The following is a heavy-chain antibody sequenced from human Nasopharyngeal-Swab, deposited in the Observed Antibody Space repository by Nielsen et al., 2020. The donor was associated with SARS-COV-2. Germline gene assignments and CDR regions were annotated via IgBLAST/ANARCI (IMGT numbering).Heavy chain of an antibody. J-gene: IGHJ6*02. CDR3: ARGAYRLLDV. D-gene: IGHD3-16*01. CDR2: MYSDDRT. CDR1: DFTVSGNY. Sequence: ISCAASDFTVSGNYMTWVRQAPGKGLEWVSVMYSDDRTDYSDSVRGRFTVSRDNSKNTLYLQMNGLRAEDTAVYYCARGAYRLLDVWGQGTPVTVS. V-gene: IGHV3-53*01.